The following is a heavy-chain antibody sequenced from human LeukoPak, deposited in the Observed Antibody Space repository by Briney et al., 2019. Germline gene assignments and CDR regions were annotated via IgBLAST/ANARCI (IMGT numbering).Heavy chain of an antibody. V-gene: IGHV4-39*07. CDR2: VYYSGTT. Sequence: SETLSLTCSVSGDSISLSFYDWGWIRQPPGKALEWIGSVYYSGTTSYNPSLKSRVTISVDMSKNHFSLRLRSVTAADTAMYYCARGTLYRGWSYYLDFWGQGSQVTVSS. J-gene: IGHJ4*02. CDR1: GDSISLSFYD. D-gene: IGHD6-19*01. CDR3: ARGTLYRGWSYYLDF.